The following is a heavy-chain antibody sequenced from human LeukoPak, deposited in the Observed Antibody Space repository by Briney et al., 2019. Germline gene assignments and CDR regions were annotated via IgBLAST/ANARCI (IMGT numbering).Heavy chain of an antibody. J-gene: IGHJ6*03. V-gene: IGHV4-38-2*01. CDR2: IYYSGST. Sequence: GSLRLSCAASGFTFSNSVVSWVRQPPGKGLEWIGSIYYSGSTYYNPSLKSRVTISVDTSKNQFSLKLRSVTAADTAVYYCARLRAMAIYYMDVWGKGTTVTVSS. D-gene: IGHD5-18*01. CDR1: GFTFSNSVV. CDR3: ARLRAMAIYYMDV.